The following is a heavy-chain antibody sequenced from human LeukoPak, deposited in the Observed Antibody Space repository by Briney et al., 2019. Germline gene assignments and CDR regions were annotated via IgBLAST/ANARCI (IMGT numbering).Heavy chain of an antibody. CDR2: NSSSSSYI. V-gene: IGHV3-21*06. J-gene: IGHJ3*02. CDR1: GFTFSSYS. CDR3: ARDSLTHAFDI. D-gene: IGHD2-15*01. Sequence: PGGSLRLSSAASGFTFSSYSMNWVRPAPGKGLEWDSSNSSSSSYIYYADSVKGRFTISRDNAKNSLYLQMNSLRAEDTAVYYCARDSLTHAFDIWGQGTMVTVSS.